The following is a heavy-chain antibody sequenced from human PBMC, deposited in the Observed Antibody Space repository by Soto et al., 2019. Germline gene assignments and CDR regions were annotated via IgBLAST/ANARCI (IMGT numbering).Heavy chain of an antibody. CDR1: GGSMSSSSYY. D-gene: IGHD4-17*01. CDR3: ASSYGDYVSY. CDR2: IYYSGST. Sequence: PSXTLSLTCTVSGGSMSSSSYYWCWIRQPSGKGLEWIGSIYYSGSTYYNPSLKSRVTISVDTSKNQFSLKLSSVTAADTAVYYCASSYGDYVSYWGQGTLVTVSS. J-gene: IGHJ4*02. V-gene: IGHV4-39*01.